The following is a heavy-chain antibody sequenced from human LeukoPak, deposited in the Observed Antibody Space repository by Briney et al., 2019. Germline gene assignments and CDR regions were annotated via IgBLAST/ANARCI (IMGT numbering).Heavy chain of an antibody. D-gene: IGHD3-16*02. CDR1: GFTFSNYW. CDR2: IKEDGSEK. V-gene: IGHV3-7*01. Sequence: RPGGSLRLSCAASGFTFSNYWMSWVRQAPGKGLEWVASIKEDGSEKDYVQSVKGRFTISTDNAKNSLFLQMNSLRVEDTAVYYCARVGHLGDLSLYRAFDIRGQGTMVTVSS. CDR3: ARVGHLGDLSLYRAFDI. J-gene: IGHJ3*02.